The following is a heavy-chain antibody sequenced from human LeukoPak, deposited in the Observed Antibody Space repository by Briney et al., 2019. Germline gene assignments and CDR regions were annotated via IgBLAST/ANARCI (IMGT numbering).Heavy chain of an antibody. V-gene: IGHV1-46*01. CDR1: GYTFTNSY. J-gene: IGHJ4*02. D-gene: IGHD2-15*01. Sequence: ASVKVSCKASGYTFTNSYIHWVRQAPGQVLEWMGLINPDGGNTNYAQNFQGRVTLTRDTATNTVYMELSSLRSEDTAVYYCARRRDCSGGSCYSFDYWGQGTLVTVSA. CDR2: INPDGGNT. CDR3: ARRRDCSGGSCYSFDY.